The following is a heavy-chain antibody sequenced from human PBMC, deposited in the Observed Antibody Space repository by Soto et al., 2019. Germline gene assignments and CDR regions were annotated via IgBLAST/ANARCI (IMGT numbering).Heavy chain of an antibody. D-gene: IGHD5-18*01. V-gene: IGHV1-69*13. CDR3: ARSGTAMVLDAFDI. CDR2: IIPIFGTA. CDR1: GGTFSSYA. J-gene: IGHJ3*02. Sequence: ASVKVSCKASGGTFSSYAISWVRQAPGQGLEWMGGIIPIFGTANYAQKFQGRVTITADESTSTAYMELSSLRSEDTAVYYCARSGTAMVLDAFDIWGQGTMVTVSS.